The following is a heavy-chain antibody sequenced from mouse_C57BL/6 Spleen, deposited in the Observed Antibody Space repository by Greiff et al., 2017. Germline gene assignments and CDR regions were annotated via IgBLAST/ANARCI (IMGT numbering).Heavy chain of an antibody. D-gene: IGHD1-1*01. J-gene: IGHJ1*03. CDR2: IRSKSSNYAT. Sequence: EVKVVESGGGLVQPKGSLKLSCAASGFTFNTYAMHWVRQAPGKGLEWVARIRSKSSNYATYYADSVKDRFTISRDDSQSMLYLQMNNLKTEDTAMYYCVREGFYYGSSYWYFDVWGTGTTVTVSS. V-gene: IGHV10-3*01. CDR3: VREGFYYGSSYWYFDV. CDR1: GFTFNTYA.